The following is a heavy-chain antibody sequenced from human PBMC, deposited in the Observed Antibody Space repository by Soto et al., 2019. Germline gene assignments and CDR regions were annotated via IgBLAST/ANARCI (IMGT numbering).Heavy chain of an antibody. CDR1: GGSSSGYY. J-gene: IGHJ4*02. CDR2: INHSGST. CDR3: ARSSRVDY. D-gene: IGHD6-13*01. Sequence: QVQLQQWGAGLLKPSETLSLTCAVYGGSSSGYYWSWIRQPPGKGLEWIGEINHSGSTNYNPSLKSRVTMSVDTSKNQFSLKLSSVTAADTAVYYCARSSRVDYWGQGTLVTVSS. V-gene: IGHV4-34*01.